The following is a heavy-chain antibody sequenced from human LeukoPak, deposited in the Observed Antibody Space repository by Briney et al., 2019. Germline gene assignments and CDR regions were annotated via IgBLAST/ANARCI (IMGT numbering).Heavy chain of an antibody. CDR3: ARSYSSSSSFDF. CDR1: GYSFTGYW. V-gene: IGHV5-51*01. CDR2: IYPGDSDT. D-gene: IGHD6-6*01. J-gene: IGHJ4*02. Sequence: GESLKISCKGSGYSFTGYWIGWVRQMPGRGLEGMGVIYPGDSDTRYSPSFQGQVTISADKSISIAYLQWSSLKASDTAMYYCARSYSSSSSFDFWGQGTLVTVSS.